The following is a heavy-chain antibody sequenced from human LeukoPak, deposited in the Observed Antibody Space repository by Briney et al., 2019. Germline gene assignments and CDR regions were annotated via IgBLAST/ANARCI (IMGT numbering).Heavy chain of an antibody. Sequence: WGTLTLTCTVSGDSISSNYWSWIRQPPGKGLEWIGYIYDSGSTHYSPSLKSRVTISVDTSKNQFSLKLSSVTAADTAVYYCARDRRSSGWYYFDYWGQGTLVTVSS. D-gene: IGHD6-19*01. CDR3: ARDRRSSGWYYFDY. CDR2: IYDSGST. V-gene: IGHV4-59*01. J-gene: IGHJ4*02. CDR1: GDSISSNY.